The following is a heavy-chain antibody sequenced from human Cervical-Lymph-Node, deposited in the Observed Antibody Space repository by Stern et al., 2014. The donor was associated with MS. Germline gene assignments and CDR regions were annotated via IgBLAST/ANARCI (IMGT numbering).Heavy chain of an antibody. V-gene: IGHV1-24*01. CDR1: GYTLTEMS. D-gene: IGHD2-21*02. CDR2: YDPQHGET. Sequence: VQLVQSGAEVKKPGASVKVSCKVSGYTLTEMSMHWVRQAPGKALEWSGGYDPQHGETVYAQKIQGRVTMAEDRSTDTAYMELTSLRSDDTAVYYCATHRGRVTYYYGLDVWGQGTTVTVSS. J-gene: IGHJ6*02. CDR3: ATHRGRVTYYYGLDV.